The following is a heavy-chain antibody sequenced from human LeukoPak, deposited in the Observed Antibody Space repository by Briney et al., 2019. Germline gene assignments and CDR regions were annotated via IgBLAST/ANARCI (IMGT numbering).Heavy chain of an antibody. CDR3: ARGPRPRDFWSGYYRDYYYYMDV. D-gene: IGHD3-3*01. J-gene: IGHJ6*03. V-gene: IGHV4-34*01. CDR2: INHSGST. Sequence: KASETLSLTRAVYGGSFSGYYWSWIRQPPGKGLEWIGEINHSGSTNYNPSLKSRVTISVDTSKNQFSLKLSSVTAADTAVYYRARGPRPRDFWSGYYRDYYYYMDVWGKGTTVTVSS. CDR1: GGSFSGYY.